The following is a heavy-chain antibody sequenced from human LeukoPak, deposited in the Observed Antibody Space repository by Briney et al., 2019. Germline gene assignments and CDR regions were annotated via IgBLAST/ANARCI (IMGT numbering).Heavy chain of an antibody. D-gene: IGHD6-6*01. Sequence: SETLSLTCTVSGGSISSSSYYWGWIRQPPGKGLEWIGYIYYSGSTNYNPSLKSRVTISVDTSKNQFSLKLSSVTAADTAVYYCARLSPGAARDFDYWGQGTLVTVSS. CDR3: ARLSPGAARDFDY. CDR2: IYYSGST. J-gene: IGHJ4*02. CDR1: GGSISSSSYY. V-gene: IGHV4-61*05.